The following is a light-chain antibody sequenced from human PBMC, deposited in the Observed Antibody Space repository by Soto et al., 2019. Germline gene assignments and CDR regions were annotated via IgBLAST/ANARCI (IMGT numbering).Light chain of an antibody. J-gene: IGKJ1*01. CDR3: QQCNSYPPT. CDR1: QSISSW. CDR2: KAS. V-gene: IGKV1-5*03. Sequence: DIPMTQSPSTLSASVGDRVTITCRASQSISSWLAWYQQKPGKAPKVLIYKASNLQTGVPARFSGSGSGTDFTLTISSLQPDDFATYYFQQCNSYPPTFGQGTTVDIK.